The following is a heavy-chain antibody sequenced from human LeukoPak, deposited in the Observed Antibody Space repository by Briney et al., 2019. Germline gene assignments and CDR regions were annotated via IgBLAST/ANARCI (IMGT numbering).Heavy chain of an antibody. V-gene: IGHV1-18*01. Sequence: ASEKVSCKASGYTFTSYGISWVRQAPGQGLVWMGWISTYNGNTHYAQKLQGRVTMTTDTSTSTAYMELRSLRSDDTAVYYCARSSLAVAGSVFDYWGQGTLVTVSS. CDR2: ISTYNGNT. CDR3: ARSSLAVAGSVFDY. D-gene: IGHD6-19*01. CDR1: GYTFTSYG. J-gene: IGHJ4*02.